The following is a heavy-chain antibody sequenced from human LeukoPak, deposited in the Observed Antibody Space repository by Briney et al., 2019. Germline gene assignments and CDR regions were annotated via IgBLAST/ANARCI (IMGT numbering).Heavy chain of an antibody. CDR3: ARGGGYYYDSSGTLDD. J-gene: IGHJ4*02. CDR2: INSDGSST. Sequence: PGGSLRLSCAASGFTFSSYAMSWVRQAPGKGLVWVSRINSDGSSTSYADSVKGRFTISRDNAKNTLYLQMNSLRAEDTAVYYCARGGGYYYDSSGTLDDWGQGTLVTVSS. CDR1: GFTFSSYA. V-gene: IGHV3-74*01. D-gene: IGHD3-22*01.